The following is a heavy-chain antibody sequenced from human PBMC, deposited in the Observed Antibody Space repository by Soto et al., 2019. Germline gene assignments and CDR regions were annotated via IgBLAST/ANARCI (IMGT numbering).Heavy chain of an antibody. CDR2: ISSTTNYI. CDR1: GFTFTRYS. CDR3: ARESEDLTSNFDY. J-gene: IGHJ4*02. Sequence: LRLSCAASGFTFTRYSMNWVRQAPGKGLEWVSSISSTTNYIYYGDSMKGRFTISRDNAKNSLYLEMSSLRAEDTAVYYCARESEDLTSNFDYWGQGTLVTVSS. V-gene: IGHV3-21*06.